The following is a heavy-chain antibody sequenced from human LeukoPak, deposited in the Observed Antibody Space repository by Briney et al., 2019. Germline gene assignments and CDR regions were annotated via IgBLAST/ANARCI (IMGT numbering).Heavy chain of an antibody. Sequence: GESLSISCKGSGYSFTSYWISWVRQMPGKGLEWMGRIDPSDSYTNYSPSFQGHVTISADKSISTAYLQWSSLKASDTAMYYCASLPNYDILTGYSTASDYWGQGTLVTVSS. D-gene: IGHD3-9*01. CDR2: IDPSDSYT. CDR1: GYSFTSYW. V-gene: IGHV5-10-1*01. J-gene: IGHJ4*02. CDR3: ASLPNYDILTGYSTASDY.